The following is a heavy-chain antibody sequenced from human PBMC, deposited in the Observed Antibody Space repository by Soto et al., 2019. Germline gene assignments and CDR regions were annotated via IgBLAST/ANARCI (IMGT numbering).Heavy chain of an antibody. J-gene: IGHJ6*02. Sequence: GGSLRLSCTASGFTFGDYAMSWFRQAPGKGLEWVGFIRSKAYGGTTEYAASVKGRFTISRDDSKSIAYLQMNSLKTEDTAVYYCTRVVAAAGTFPYGMDVWGQGTTVTV. V-gene: IGHV3-49*03. CDR2: IRSKAYGGTT. CDR1: GFTFGDYA. D-gene: IGHD6-13*01. CDR3: TRVVAAAGTFPYGMDV.